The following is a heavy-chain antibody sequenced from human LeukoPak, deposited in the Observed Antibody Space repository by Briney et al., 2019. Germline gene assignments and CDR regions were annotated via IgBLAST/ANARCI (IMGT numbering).Heavy chain of an antibody. Sequence: QPGGSLRLSCAASGFTFSRHAMHWVRQAPGKGLEWVAVISYDGSNEYYADSVKGRFTISRDNSKNTLYLQMNSLRAEDTAVYYCARESHTSTTFDYWGQGTLVTVSS. CDR2: ISYDGSNE. V-gene: IGHV3-30-3*01. J-gene: IGHJ4*02. D-gene: IGHD1-1*01. CDR1: GFTFSRHA. CDR3: ARESHTSTTFDY.